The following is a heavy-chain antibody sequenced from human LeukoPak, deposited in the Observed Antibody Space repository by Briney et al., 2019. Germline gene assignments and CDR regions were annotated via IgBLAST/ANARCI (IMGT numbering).Heavy chain of an antibody. CDR3: ARAMGTFDY. D-gene: IGHD5-18*01. CDR1: GGSFSGYY. CDR2: INHSGST. V-gene: IGHV4-34*01. Sequence: SETLSLTCAVYGGSFSGYYWSWIRQPPGKGLEWIGEINHSGSTNYNPSLKSRVTISVDTSKNQFSLKLSSVTAADTAVYYCARAMGTFDYWGQGTLVTVSS. J-gene: IGHJ4*02.